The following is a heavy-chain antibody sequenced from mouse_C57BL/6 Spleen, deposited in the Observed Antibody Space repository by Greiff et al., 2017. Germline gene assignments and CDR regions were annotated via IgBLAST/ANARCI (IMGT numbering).Heavy chain of an antibody. CDR2: ISSGSSTI. Sequence: DVMLVESGGGLVKPGGSLKLSCAASGFTFSDYGMHWVRQAPEKGLEWVAYISSGSSTIYYADTVKGRFTISRDNAKNTLFLQMTSLRSEDTAMYYCAREVKYYYAMDYWGQGTSVTVSS. J-gene: IGHJ4*01. CDR1: GFTFSDYG. CDR3: AREVKYYYAMDY. V-gene: IGHV5-17*01.